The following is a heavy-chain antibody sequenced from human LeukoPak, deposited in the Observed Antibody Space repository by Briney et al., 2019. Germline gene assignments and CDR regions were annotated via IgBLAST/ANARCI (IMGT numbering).Heavy chain of an antibody. V-gene: IGHV4-38-2*01. D-gene: IGHD6-19*01. CDR2: IYGTGST. CDR3: ARVLTAVAGPYYFDF. Sequence: SETLSLTCAVSGYSLGKNYYWGWIRQPPGKGLEWIGRIYGTGSTSYNPSLMNRVTMSVDTSKNHFSLKLTSVTAADTAVYYCARVLTAVAGPYYFDFWGQGTLVTVSS. CDR1: GYSLGKNYY. J-gene: IGHJ4*02.